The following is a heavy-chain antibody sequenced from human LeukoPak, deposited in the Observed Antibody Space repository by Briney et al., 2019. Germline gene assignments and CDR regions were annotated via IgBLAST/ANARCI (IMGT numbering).Heavy chain of an antibody. CDR3: ARQRSSIVHEMIFGVVIIRNATENYFDY. CDR2: IKQDGSEK. V-gene: IGHV3-7*01. CDR1: GFTFSSYW. D-gene: IGHD3-3*01. J-gene: IGHJ4*02. Sequence: GGSLRLSCAASGFTFSSYWMSWVRQAPGKGLEWVANIKQDGSEKYYVDSVKGRFTISRDNAKNSLYLQMNSLRAEDTAVYYCARQRSSIVHEMIFGVVIIRNATENYFDYWGQGTLVTVSS.